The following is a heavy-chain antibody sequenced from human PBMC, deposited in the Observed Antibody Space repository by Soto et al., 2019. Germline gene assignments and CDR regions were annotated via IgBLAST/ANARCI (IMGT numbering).Heavy chain of an antibody. Sequence: SETLSLTCTVSGGSISSYYWSWFRQPPGKGLEWIGYIYYSGSTNYNPSLKSRVTISVDTSKNQFSLKRSSVTAADTAVYYCARHNYGSGSTYFDYWGQGTLVTVSS. CDR1: GGSISSYY. CDR2: IYYSGST. V-gene: IGHV4-59*01. J-gene: IGHJ4*02. CDR3: ARHNYGSGSTYFDY. D-gene: IGHD3-10*01.